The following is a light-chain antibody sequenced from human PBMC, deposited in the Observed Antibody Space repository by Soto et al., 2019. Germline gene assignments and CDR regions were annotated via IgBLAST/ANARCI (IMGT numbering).Light chain of an antibody. CDR3: SSYISRNLV. Sequence: QSALTQPASVSGSPGQSITISCTETNSDFDTYTYVSWYQQVPGKAPKLMIYEVIKRPSGVSSRFSGSKSGNTASLTISGLQAEDEADYYCSSYISRNLVFGGGNQLTVL. CDR1: NSDFDTYTY. CDR2: EVI. J-gene: IGLJ2*01. V-gene: IGLV2-14*01.